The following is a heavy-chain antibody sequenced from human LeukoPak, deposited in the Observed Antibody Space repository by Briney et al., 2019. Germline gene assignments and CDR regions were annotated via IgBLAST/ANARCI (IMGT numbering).Heavy chain of an antibody. D-gene: IGHD5-24*01. V-gene: IGHV3-23*01. Sequence: PGGSLRLSCAASGFMFSSYAMSWVRQAPGKGLEWVSAISGSGGSTYYADSVKGRFTISRDNSKNTLYLQMNSLRAEDTAVYYCAKDILSTRWLQSDPRLGGQGTLVTVSS. CDR1: GFMFSSYA. CDR2: ISGSGGST. CDR3: AKDILSTRWLQSDPRL. J-gene: IGHJ4*02.